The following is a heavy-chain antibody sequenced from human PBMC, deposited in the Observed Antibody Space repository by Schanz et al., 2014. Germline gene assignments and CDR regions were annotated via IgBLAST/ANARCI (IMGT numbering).Heavy chain of an antibody. V-gene: IGHV3-23*04. CDR1: GFTFSSYA. J-gene: IGHJ4*02. CDR2: ISDNGIST. Sequence: EVRLVESGGGFVQPGGSLRLSCVASGFTFSSYAMSWVRQAPGKGLEWVSGISDNGISTYYADSVKGRFSISRENSKSILYLQMNSLRAEDTAVYYCAKAGSGWSTAGYYYWGQGTLVAVSS. CDR3: AKAGSGWSTAGYYY. D-gene: IGHD6-19*01.